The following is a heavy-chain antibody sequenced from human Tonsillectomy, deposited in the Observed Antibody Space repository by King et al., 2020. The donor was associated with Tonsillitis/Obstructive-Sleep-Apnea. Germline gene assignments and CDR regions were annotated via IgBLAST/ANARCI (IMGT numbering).Heavy chain of an antibody. V-gene: IGHV3-9*01. CDR1: GFTFDDYA. D-gene: IGHD3-10*01. J-gene: IGHJ4*02. CDR3: AKDIERFGELWADYFDY. Sequence: VQLVESGGGLVQPGRSLRLSCAASGFTFDDYAMHWVRQAPGKGLEWVSGISWNSGSIGYADSVKGRFTISRDNAKNSLYLQMNSLRAEDTALYYCAKDIERFGELWADYFDYWGQGTLVTVSS. CDR2: ISWNSGSI.